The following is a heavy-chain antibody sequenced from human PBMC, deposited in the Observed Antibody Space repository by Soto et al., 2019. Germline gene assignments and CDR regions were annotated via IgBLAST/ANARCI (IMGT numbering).Heavy chain of an antibody. CDR1: GGGNLRDYR. D-gene: IGHD2-21*01. CDR3: ARGRDGSNFGAVY. CDR2: IIPKLGSA. Sequence: SVKVSCKASGGGNLRDYRTTWVRRAPGQGLEWMGGIIPKLGSANYAQNFQGRVTVTADESTNTVYMELRSLRSDDTAVYYCARGRDGSNFGAVYWGQGTPVTVSS. J-gene: IGHJ4*02. V-gene: IGHV1-69*13.